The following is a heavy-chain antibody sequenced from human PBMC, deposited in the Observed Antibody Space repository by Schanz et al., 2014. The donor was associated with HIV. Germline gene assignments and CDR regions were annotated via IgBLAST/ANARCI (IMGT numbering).Heavy chain of an antibody. J-gene: IGHJ4*02. V-gene: IGHV3-30*18. D-gene: IGHD6-13*01. CDR3: AKVGRIYSTTWIDH. Sequence: VPVLESGGDLVQPGGSLRLSCAASGFTFRTHGIHWVRQAPAKGLEWVAVISYDGSIKEYADSVKGRFAISRDNSKNTVYLQMNSLRGEDSAVYYCAKVGRIYSTTWIDHWGQGTLVTVSS. CDR1: GFTFRTHG. CDR2: ISYDGSIK.